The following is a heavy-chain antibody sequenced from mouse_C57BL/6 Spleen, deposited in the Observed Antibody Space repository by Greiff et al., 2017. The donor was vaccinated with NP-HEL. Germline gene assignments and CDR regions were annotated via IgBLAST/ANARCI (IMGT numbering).Heavy chain of an antibody. CDR2: IHPNSGST. V-gene: IGHV1-64*01. J-gene: IGHJ1*03. Sequence: QVQLQQPGAELVKPGASVKLSCKASGYTFTSYWMHWVKQRPGQGLEWIGMIHPNSGSTNYNEKFKSKATLTVVKSSSTAYMQLSSLTSEDSAVYYCASSWDEGGYWYFDVWGTGTTVTVSS. CDR1: GYTFTSYW. D-gene: IGHD4-1*01. CDR3: ASSWDEGGYWYFDV.